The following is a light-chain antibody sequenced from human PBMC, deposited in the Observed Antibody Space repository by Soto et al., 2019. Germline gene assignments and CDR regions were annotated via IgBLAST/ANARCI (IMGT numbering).Light chain of an antibody. Sequence: QSALTQPASVSGSPEQSITISCTGTSSDVGSYNYVSWYQHHPGKAPKLMIYEVSNRPSGVSNRFSGSKSGNTASLTISGLQAEDEADYYCSSYTSSSTLVVFGGGTQLTVL. J-gene: IGLJ2*01. CDR1: SSDVGSYNY. V-gene: IGLV2-14*01. CDR3: SSYTSSSTLVV. CDR2: EVS.